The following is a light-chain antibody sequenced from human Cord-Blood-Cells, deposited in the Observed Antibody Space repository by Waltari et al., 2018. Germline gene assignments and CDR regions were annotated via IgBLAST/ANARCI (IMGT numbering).Light chain of an antibody. V-gene: IGLV2-14*01. CDR2: DVS. J-gene: IGLJ1*01. Sequence: QSALTQPASVSGSPGQSITISCTGTSSDVGGYNHVPWYQQHPGKAPKLMIYDVSNRPSGVSNRFSGSESGNTACLTISGLQAEDEADYYCSSYTSSSTLVFGAGTKVTVL. CDR1: SSDVGGYNH. CDR3: SSYTSSSTLV.